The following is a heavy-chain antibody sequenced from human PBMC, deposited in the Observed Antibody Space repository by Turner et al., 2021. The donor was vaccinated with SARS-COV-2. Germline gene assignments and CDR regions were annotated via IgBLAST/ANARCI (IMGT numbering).Heavy chain of an antibody. J-gene: IGHJ4*02. CDR1: GFTFRSYA. CDR2: ISGSGGTT. CDR3: AKADRVMIVVVITLFDY. D-gene: IGHD3-22*01. V-gene: IGHV3-23*01. Sequence: EVQLLESGGGLVQPGGSLRLSCAASGFTFRSYAMIWVRQAPGKGLEWVSAISGSGGTTYYADSVKGRFTISRDNSKNTLFLQMNSLRAEDTAVYYCAKADRVMIVVVITLFDYWGQGTLVTVSS.